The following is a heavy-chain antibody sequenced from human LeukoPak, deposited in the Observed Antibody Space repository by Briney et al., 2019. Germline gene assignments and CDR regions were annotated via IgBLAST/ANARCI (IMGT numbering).Heavy chain of an antibody. CDR3: VRKNRDFNAAFDI. J-gene: IGHJ3*02. D-gene: IGHD1-14*01. Sequence: PGGSLRLSCAASGFTASNNYMSWVRQAPGKGLEWVSISYSDSNTNYADSVKGRFTISRDTSQNTLSLQMNSLRAEDTAVYYCVRKNRDFNAAFDIWGQGTVVTVSS. V-gene: IGHV3-53*01. CDR1: GFTASNNY. CDR2: SYSDSNT.